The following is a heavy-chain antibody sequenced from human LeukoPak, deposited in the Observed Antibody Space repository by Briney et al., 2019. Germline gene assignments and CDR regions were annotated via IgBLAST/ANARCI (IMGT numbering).Heavy chain of an antibody. CDR1: GFTFRSYA. Sequence: GGSLRLSCAASGFTFRSYAMGWVRQAPGKGLEWVSAISAGGGITFYADSMRGRFTISSDNSKNTLYLQMNSLGAEDTAAYYCARYGGKYLEYWGQGTLVTVSS. CDR2: ISAGGGIT. CDR3: ARYGGKYLEY. J-gene: IGHJ4*02. D-gene: IGHD1-26*01. V-gene: IGHV3-23*01.